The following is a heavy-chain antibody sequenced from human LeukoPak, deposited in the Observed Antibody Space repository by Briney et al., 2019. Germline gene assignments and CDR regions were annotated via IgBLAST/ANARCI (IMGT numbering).Heavy chain of an antibody. CDR1: GFTFSSYA. Sequence: GGSLRLSCAASGFTFSSYAMSWVRQAPGKGLEWVSAISGSGGSTYYADSVRGRFTISRDNTKNTLYLQMNSLRAEDTAVYYCWVPATAGEDDYWGQGTLVTVSS. CDR3: WVPATAGEDDY. CDR2: ISGSGGST. J-gene: IGHJ4*02. V-gene: IGHV3-23*01. D-gene: IGHD2-2*01.